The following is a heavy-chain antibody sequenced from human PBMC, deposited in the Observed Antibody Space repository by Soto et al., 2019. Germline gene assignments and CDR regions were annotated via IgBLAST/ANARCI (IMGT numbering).Heavy chain of an antibody. Sequence: HVQLVQSGAEVKRPGSSVKVSCKTSGGIFSNYAISWVRQAPGQGLEWMGGIVPVVTTTNYAQKFQGRVTITADESTTTVYMELSSLTSEDTAVYYCARDPSCGGDCHFVLWGQGTLVTVSS. J-gene: IGHJ5*02. CDR1: GGIFSNYA. CDR2: IVPVVTTT. D-gene: IGHD2-21*02. CDR3: ARDPSCGGDCHFVL. V-gene: IGHV1-69*12.